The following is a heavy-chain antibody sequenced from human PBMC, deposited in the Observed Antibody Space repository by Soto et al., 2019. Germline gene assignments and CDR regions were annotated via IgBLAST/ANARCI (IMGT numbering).Heavy chain of an antibody. CDR2: ISRSGGNT. V-gene: IGHV3-23*01. J-gene: IGHJ4*02. Sequence: GGSLRLSCEASGFTFSNYDMSWVRQAPGKGLEWVSAISRSGGNTYYADSVKGRFSISRDNSKNTLYLQMNSLRAEDTAVYYCARDSATVNHCFDYWGQGTLVTVSS. D-gene: IGHD4-17*01. CDR1: GFTFSNYD. CDR3: ARDSATVNHCFDY.